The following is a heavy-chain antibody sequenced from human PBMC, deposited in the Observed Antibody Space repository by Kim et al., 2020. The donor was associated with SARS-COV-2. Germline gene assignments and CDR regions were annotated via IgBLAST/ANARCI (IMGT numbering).Heavy chain of an antibody. CDR2: IYTSGST. V-gene: IGHV4-61*02. CDR3: ARDQGGSLSFDY. J-gene: IGHJ4*02. Sequence: SETLSLTCTVSGGSISSGSYYWSWIRQPAGKGLEWIGRIYTSGSTNYNPSLKSRVTISVDTSKNQFSLKLSSVTAADTAVYYCARDQGGSLSFDYWGQGTLVTVSS. D-gene: IGHD1-26*01. CDR1: GGSISSGSYY.